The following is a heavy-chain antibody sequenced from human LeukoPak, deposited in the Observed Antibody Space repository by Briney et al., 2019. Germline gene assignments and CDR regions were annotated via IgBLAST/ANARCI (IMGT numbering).Heavy chain of an antibody. J-gene: IGHJ4*02. Sequence: GGSLRLSCGASGFTFSSYGMHWGRQAPGKGLEWVADKWYDGSNKYYADSVKGRFTISRDNSKNTLYLQMNSLGAEDTAVYYCAKVRSGSGTPFDYWGQGTLVTVSS. CDR1: GFTFSSYG. CDR3: AKVRSGSGTPFDY. D-gene: IGHD3-10*01. V-gene: IGHV3-33*06. CDR2: KWYDGSNK.